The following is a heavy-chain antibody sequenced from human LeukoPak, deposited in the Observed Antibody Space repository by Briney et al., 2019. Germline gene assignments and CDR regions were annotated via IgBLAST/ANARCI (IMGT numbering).Heavy chain of an antibody. CDR3: ATTNGGNRYYFDY. CDR2: IHPGDSDT. CDR1: GYSFITYW. D-gene: IGHD4-23*01. Sequence: GESLQISCQGSGYSFITYWIGWVRQMPGKGLEWMGIIHPGDSDTRYSPSFQGQVTISADKSISTAYLQWSSLKASDTAIYYCATTNGGNRYYFDYWGQGTLVTVSS. J-gene: IGHJ4*02. V-gene: IGHV5-51*01.